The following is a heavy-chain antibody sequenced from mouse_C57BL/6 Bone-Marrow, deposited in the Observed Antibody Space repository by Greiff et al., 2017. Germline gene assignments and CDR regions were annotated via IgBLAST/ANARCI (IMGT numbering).Heavy chain of an antibody. J-gene: IGHJ3*01. D-gene: IGHD1-2*01. CDR3: AKLRLRAY. CDR1: GFSLTSYG. V-gene: IGHV2-4-1*01. Sequence: QVQLKESGPGLVQPSQSLSITCTVSGFSLTSYGVHWVRQSSGTGLEWLGVIWSGGSTDYNAAFISRLSISKDNSKSQVFLKMNSLQTDDTAMYYCAKLRLRAYWGQGTLVTVSA. CDR2: IWSGGST.